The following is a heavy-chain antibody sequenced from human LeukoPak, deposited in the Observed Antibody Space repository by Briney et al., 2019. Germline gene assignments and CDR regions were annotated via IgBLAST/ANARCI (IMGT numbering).Heavy chain of an antibody. CDR2: VDPEDGET. Sequence: ATVKISCKVSGYTFTDCYMHWVQQAPGKGLEWMGLVDPEDGETIYAEKFQGRVTITVDTSTDTAYMELSSLRSEDTAVYYCATGSVEMATNTLDYWGQGTLVTVSS. D-gene: IGHD5-24*01. J-gene: IGHJ4*02. CDR1: GYTFTDCY. V-gene: IGHV1-69-2*01. CDR3: ATGSVEMATNTLDY.